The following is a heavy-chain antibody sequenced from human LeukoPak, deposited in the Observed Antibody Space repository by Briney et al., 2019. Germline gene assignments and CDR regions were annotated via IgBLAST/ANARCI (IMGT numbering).Heavy chain of an antibody. Sequence: PGGSLRLSCAASGFTFSSYEMNWVRQAPGKGLEWVSYISSSGSTIYYADSVKGRFTISRDNAKNSLYLQMNSLRAEDTAVYYCAIYGPGSYGLKWGQGTLVTVSS. V-gene: IGHV3-48*03. CDR1: GFTFSSYE. J-gene: IGHJ4*02. D-gene: IGHD3-10*01. CDR3: AIYGPGSYGLK. CDR2: ISSSGSTI.